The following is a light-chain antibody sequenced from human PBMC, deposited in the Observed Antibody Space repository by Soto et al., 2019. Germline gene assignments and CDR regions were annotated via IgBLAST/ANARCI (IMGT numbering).Light chain of an antibody. CDR3: SSFATTDTPMV. CDR2: DGS. J-gene: IGLJ2*01. V-gene: IGLV2-14*03. Sequence: QSALTQPASVSGSPGQSITISCTGTSSDVGGYNHVSWYQQHPGEAPKLMIYDGSSRPSGVSNRFSGSKAADTASLTISGLQAEDEADYYCSSFATTDTPMVFGGGTKLTVL. CDR1: SSDVGGYNH.